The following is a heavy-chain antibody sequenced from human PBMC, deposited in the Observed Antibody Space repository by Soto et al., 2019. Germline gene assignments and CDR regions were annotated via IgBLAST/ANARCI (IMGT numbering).Heavy chain of an antibody. Sequence: PGGSLRLSCAASGFSLSDYCMHWVRQVPGKGLVWVSRISYDGSNTTYADSVKGRFTISRDNSKNTLYLQMNSLRVEDTAVYYCARSSGHDYVSFGAFDIWGQGTMVTVSS. CDR3: ARSSGHDYVSFGAFDI. CDR2: ISYDGSNT. V-gene: IGHV3-74*03. J-gene: IGHJ3*02. D-gene: IGHD3-16*01. CDR1: GFSLSDYC.